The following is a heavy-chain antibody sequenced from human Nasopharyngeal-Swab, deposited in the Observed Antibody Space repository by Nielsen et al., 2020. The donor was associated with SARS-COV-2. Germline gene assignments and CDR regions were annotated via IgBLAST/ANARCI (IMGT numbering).Heavy chain of an antibody. Sequence: RQAPGRGLEWIGEINHSGGTNYNPSLKSRVTISVDTSKNQFSLKLSSVTAADTAVYYCARIEDCSSTSCYDYFDYWGQGTLGTVSS. CDR2: INHSGGT. D-gene: IGHD2-2*01. CDR3: ARIEDCSSTSCYDYFDY. V-gene: IGHV4-34*01. J-gene: IGHJ4*02.